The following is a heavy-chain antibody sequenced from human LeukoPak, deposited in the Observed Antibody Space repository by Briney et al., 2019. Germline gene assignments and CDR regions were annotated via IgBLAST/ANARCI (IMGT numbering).Heavy chain of an antibody. CDR2: ISGSGGGT. Sequence: GGSLRLFCEASGVTFSSYVMRWVRQAPGKGPEWVSGISGSGGGTYYADSVKGRFAISRDNSKNTLYLQMNSLRAEDTAVYYCVQEGPRGLAFDIWGQGTKVTVSS. CDR1: GVTFSSYV. J-gene: IGHJ3*02. CDR3: VQEGPRGLAFDI. V-gene: IGHV3-23*01.